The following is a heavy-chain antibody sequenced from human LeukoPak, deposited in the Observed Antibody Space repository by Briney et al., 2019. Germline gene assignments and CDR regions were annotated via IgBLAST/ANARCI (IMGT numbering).Heavy chain of an antibody. D-gene: IGHD1-1*01. CDR2: IYTSGST. J-gene: IGHJ3*02. Sequence: PSETLSLTCTVSGYSISSGYYWSWIRQPAGKGLEWIGRIYTSGSTNYNPSLKSRVTMSVDTSKNQFSLKLSSVTAADTAVYYCARESNWNDPFDIWGQGTMVTVSS. CDR3: ARESNWNDPFDI. CDR1: GYSISSGYY. V-gene: IGHV4-4*07.